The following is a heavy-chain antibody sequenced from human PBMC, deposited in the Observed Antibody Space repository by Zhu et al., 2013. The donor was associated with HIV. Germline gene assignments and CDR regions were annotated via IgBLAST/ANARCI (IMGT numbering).Heavy chain of an antibody. D-gene: IGHD3-16*01. CDR1: GGTFSSYA. CDR3: ARDLLGVEMATIVAFDI. Sequence: QVRLVQSGAEVKKPGSSVKVSCKASGGTFSSYAISWVRQAPGQGLEWMGGIIPIFGTANYAQKFQGRVTITADESTSTAYMELSSLRSEDTAVYYCARDLLGVEMATIVAFDIWGQGTMVTVSS. V-gene: IGHV1-69*01. J-gene: IGHJ3*02. CDR2: IIPIFGTA.